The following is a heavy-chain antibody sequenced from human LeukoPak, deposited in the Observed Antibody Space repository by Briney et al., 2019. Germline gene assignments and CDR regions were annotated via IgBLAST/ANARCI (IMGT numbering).Heavy chain of an antibody. D-gene: IGHD3-10*01. V-gene: IGHV1-2*02. CDR1: GYTLSDYF. CDR3: ARDWAHGSGSFSSLFDY. Sequence: ASVNVSCKATGYTLSDYFMHWVRQAPGQGLEWMGWINPKTGGTIYAQKFQGRVTMTRDTSISTGYMELSWLRSDDTAVYYCARDWAHGSGSFSSLFDYWGQGTLVTVSS. CDR2: INPKTGGT. J-gene: IGHJ4*02.